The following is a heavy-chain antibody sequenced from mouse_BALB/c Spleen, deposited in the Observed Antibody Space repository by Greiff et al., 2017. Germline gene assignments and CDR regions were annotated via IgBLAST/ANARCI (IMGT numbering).Heavy chain of an antibody. CDR1: GFNIKDYY. Sequence: EVQLQQSGAELVRSGASVKLSCTASGFNIKDYYMHWVKQRPEQGLEWIGWIDPENGDTEYAPKFQGKATMTADTSSNTAYLQLSSLTSEATAVYYCNMVTTFAYWGQGTLVTVSA. V-gene: IGHV14-4*02. J-gene: IGHJ3*01. CDR3: NMVTTFAY. D-gene: IGHD2-1*01. CDR2: IDPENGDT.